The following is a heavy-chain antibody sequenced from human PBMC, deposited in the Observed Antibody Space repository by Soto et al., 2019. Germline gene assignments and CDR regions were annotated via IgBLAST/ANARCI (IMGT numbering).Heavy chain of an antibody. D-gene: IGHD2-21*02. CDR3: ARDLWGYCGTDCYPLDV. J-gene: IGHJ6*02. V-gene: IGHV4-59*01. CDR1: GGSISGYY. CDR2: MYKTGST. Sequence: PSETLSLTCTVSGGSISGYYWSWIRQPPGKGLEWIGYMYKTGSTVYNPSLKSRINISVNKSKNQLSLKLNSVTSADTAVYYCARDLWGYCGTDCYPLDVWGQGTTVT.